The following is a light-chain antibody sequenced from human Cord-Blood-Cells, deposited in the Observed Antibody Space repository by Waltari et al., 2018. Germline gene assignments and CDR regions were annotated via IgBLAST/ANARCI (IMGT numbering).Light chain of an antibody. CDR1: SSDVGGSNS. Sequence: QSALTQPRSVSGSPGQSVTISCTGTSSDVGGSNSVSWYQQHPGKAPKLMIYDVSKRPSGVPDRFSGSKSGNTASLTISGLQAEDEADYYCCSYAGSYTVFGGGTKLTVL. V-gene: IGLV2-11*01. J-gene: IGLJ2*01. CDR3: CSYAGSYTV. CDR2: DVS.